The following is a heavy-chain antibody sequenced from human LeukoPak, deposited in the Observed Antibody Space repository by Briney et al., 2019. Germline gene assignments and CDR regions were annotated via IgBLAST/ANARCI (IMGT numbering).Heavy chain of an antibody. CDR1: GYSFTSYW. Sequence: GESLKISCKGSGYSFTSYWIGWVRQMPGKGLEWMGVIYPGDSDTRYSPSLQGQVTISADKSISTAYLQWSSLKASDTAMYYCATSESQTRFDFWGQGTLVTVSS. CDR2: IYPGDSDT. J-gene: IGHJ4*02. D-gene: IGHD1/OR15-1a*01. V-gene: IGHV5-51*01. CDR3: ATSESQTRFDF.